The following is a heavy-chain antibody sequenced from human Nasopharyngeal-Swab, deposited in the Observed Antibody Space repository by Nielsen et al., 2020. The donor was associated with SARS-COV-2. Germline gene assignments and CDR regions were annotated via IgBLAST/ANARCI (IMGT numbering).Heavy chain of an antibody. CDR2: ISYDGSNK. V-gene: IGHV3-30-3*01. J-gene: IGHJ4*02. CDR3: ARDLSYYDSSGYPGDY. Sequence: VRQAPGKGLEWVAVISYDGSNKYYADSVKGRFTISRDNSKNTLYLQMNSLGAEDTAVYYCARDLSYYDSSGYPGDYWGQGTLVTVSS. D-gene: IGHD3-22*01.